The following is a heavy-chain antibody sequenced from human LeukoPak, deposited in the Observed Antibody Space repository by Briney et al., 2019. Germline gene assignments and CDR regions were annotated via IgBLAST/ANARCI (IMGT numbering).Heavy chain of an antibody. Sequence: GGSLRLSCAASGFTFSSYGMHWVRQAPGKGLEWVAFIRYDGSNKYYADSVKGRFTISRDNSKNTLYLQMNSLRAEDTAVYYCARVSRNGWLQYFDYWGQGTLVTVSS. CDR2: IRYDGSNK. V-gene: IGHV3-30*02. CDR1: GFTFSSYG. J-gene: IGHJ4*02. D-gene: IGHD5-24*01. CDR3: ARVSRNGWLQYFDY.